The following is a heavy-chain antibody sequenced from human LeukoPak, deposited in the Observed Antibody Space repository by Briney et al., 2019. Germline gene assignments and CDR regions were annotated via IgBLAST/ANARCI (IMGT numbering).Heavy chain of an antibody. CDR2: IYHSGST. Sequence: ASETLSLTCAVSGGSISSSNWWSWVRQPPGKGLEWIGEIYHSGSTNYNPSLKSRVTISVDKSKNRFSLKLSSVTAADTAVYYCARGLSWSREFDPWGQGTLVTVSS. V-gene: IGHV4-4*02. J-gene: IGHJ5*02. CDR3: ARGLSWSREFDP. CDR1: GGSISSSNW.